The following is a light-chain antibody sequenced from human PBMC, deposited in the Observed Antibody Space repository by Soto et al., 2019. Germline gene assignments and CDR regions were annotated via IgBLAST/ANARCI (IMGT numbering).Light chain of an antibody. CDR3: QQSYSTPQPT. Sequence: DIQMTQSPSSLSASVGDRVTITCRASQSISSYLNWYQQKPGKAPKLPIYAASSLQSGVPSRFSGSGSGTDFTLTISSLQPEDFTTYYCQQSYSTPQPTFGGGTKVEIK. CDR1: QSISSY. CDR2: AAS. J-gene: IGKJ4*01. V-gene: IGKV1-39*01.